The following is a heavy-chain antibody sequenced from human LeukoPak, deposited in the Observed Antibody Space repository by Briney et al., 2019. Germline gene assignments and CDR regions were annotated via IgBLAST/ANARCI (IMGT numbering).Heavy chain of an antibody. V-gene: IGHV3-66*01. CDR3: ASYRYGSSFAFDI. J-gene: IGHJ3*02. Sequence: GGSLRLSCGASGFTASTNYMSWVRQAPGKGLEGVAITYSGGSTYYADSVKGRFTISRDNSKNTLYLQMNSLRAEDTAVYYCASYRYGSSFAFDIWGQGTMVTVSS. CDR1: GFTASTNY. CDR2: TYSGGST. D-gene: IGHD6-6*01.